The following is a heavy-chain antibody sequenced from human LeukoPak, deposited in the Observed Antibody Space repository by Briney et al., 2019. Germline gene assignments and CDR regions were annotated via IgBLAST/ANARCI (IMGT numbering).Heavy chain of an antibody. Sequence: PSETLSLTCAVSGDSISSGDYSWSWIRQPPGKGLEWIGYFYHGGSTYYNPSLKSRVTISVDRSKNQFSLKLNSVTAADTAVYYCARAPGYYGSGIPYFDYWGQGTLVTVSS. V-gene: IGHV4-30-2*01. CDR3: ARAPGYYGSGIPYFDY. J-gene: IGHJ4*02. D-gene: IGHD3-10*01. CDR2: FYHGGST. CDR1: GDSISSGDYS.